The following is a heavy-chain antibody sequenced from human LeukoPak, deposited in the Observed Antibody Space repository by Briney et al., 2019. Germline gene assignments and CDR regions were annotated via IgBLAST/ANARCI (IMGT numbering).Heavy chain of an antibody. CDR2: MYYSGST. CDR3: ARRVTSNWFDP. J-gene: IGHJ5*02. Sequence: SETLSLTCTVSGGSISSYYWSWIRQPPGKGLEWIGCMYYSGSTNYNPSLKSRVTISVDMSKNQFSLKVSSVTAADTAVYYCARRVTSNWFDPWGQGTLATVSS. D-gene: IGHD2-21*02. CDR1: GGSISSYY. V-gene: IGHV4-59*08.